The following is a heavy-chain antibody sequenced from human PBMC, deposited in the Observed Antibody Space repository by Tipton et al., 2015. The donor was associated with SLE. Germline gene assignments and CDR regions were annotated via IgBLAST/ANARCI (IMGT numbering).Heavy chain of an antibody. CDR3: ARESIEEAGRWNFDL. D-gene: IGHD6-13*01. CDR2: ITSSGTII. Sequence: GSLRLSCAASGFTFSGYEMNWVRQAPGKGLEWVSYITSSGTIIYYADSVKGRFTISRDSSKNTLYLQMNSLRAEDTAVYYCARESIEEAGRWNFDLWGRGTLVTVSS. CDR1: GFTFSGYE. V-gene: IGHV3-48*03. J-gene: IGHJ2*01.